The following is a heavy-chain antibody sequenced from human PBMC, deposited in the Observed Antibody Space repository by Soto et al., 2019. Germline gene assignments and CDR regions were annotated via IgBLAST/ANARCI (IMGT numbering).Heavy chain of an antibody. J-gene: IGHJ3*02. V-gene: IGHV1-2*04. CDR3: AIDRESIVRGVIMGGAFNI. CDR2: INPKSGGT. CDR1: GGTFSSYG. Sequence: ASVKVFFRASGGTFSSYGISWMRQAPGQGLEWMGWINPKSGGTNYAPTFQGWVTMTRDTHITTAYLDLSRLRSDDTAVYYCAIDRESIVRGVIMGGAFNIWGQGTMVTDSS. D-gene: IGHD3-10*01.